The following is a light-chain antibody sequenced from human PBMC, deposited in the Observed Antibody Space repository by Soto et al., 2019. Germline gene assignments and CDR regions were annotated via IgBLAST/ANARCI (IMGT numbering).Light chain of an antibody. V-gene: IGLV2-23*02. CDR1: SSDIGIYKY. Sequence: QSVLTQPASVSGSPGQSIAISCTGSSSDIGIYKYVSWYQQHPGKVPKLIIYEVTNRPSGVSNRFSGSKSGNTASLTISGLQAEDEADYYCCSYAGSSTFEVFGGGTKLTVL. CDR2: EVT. CDR3: CSYAGSSTFEV. J-gene: IGLJ2*01.